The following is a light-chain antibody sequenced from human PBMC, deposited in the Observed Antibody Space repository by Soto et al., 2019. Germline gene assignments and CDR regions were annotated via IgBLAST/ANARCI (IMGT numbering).Light chain of an antibody. CDR2: AAS. J-gene: IGKJ2*01. CDR3: QQANNFPFH. CDR1: QGVSSW. Sequence: DIQMTQSPSSVSASVGDTVTITCRASQGVSSWLAWYQQKPGKAPKLLIFAASNLQSGVPSRFSGSGSGTGFPLTISSLQPEDFATYYCQQANNFPFHFGQGNRLEIK. V-gene: IGKV1-12*01.